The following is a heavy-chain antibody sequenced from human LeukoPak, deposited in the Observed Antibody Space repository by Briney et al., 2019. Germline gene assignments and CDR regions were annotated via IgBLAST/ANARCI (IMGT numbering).Heavy chain of an antibody. Sequence: GGSLRLSCAASGFTFSSYSMNRVRQAPGKGLEWVSSISSSSSYIYYADSVKGRFTISRDNAKNSLYLQMNSLRAEDTAVYYCARAWGDWFDPWGQGTLVTVSS. D-gene: IGHD3-16*01. CDR2: ISSSSSYI. CDR1: GFTFSSYS. CDR3: ARAWGDWFDP. J-gene: IGHJ5*02. V-gene: IGHV3-21*01.